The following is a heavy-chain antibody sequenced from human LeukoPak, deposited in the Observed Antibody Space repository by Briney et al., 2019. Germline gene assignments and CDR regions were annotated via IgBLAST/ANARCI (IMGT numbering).Heavy chain of an antibody. CDR2: IYHGGST. Sequence: SHTLSLTCAVSGGSLSSVGYPWSWIRLPPGKGLEWIGYIYHGGSTYYNPSLKSRVAISVDRSKNQFSLKLSSVTAADTAVYYCARAGTTAWFDPWGQGTLVTVSS. D-gene: IGHD1-1*01. V-gene: IGHV4-30-2*01. J-gene: IGHJ5*02. CDR1: GGSLSSVGYP. CDR3: ARAGTTAWFDP.